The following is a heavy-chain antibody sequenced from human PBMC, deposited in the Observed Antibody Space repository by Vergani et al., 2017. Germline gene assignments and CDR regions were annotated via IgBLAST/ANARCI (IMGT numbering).Heavy chain of an antibody. CDR3: ARQSGHDLGGYFDF. V-gene: IGHV4-38-2*01. J-gene: IGHJ4*02. D-gene: IGHD5-12*01. Sequence: QVQLQESGPGLVKTSETVSLTCAVSSYSISSDYYWGWIRQTPGKGLEWIGSIYNSGRTYDNPSLRGRVTMSVDTSRNQFSLKLDPGIAADTAVYYCARQSGHDLGGYFDFWGQGTRLTVSS. CDR2: IYNSGRT. CDR1: SYSISSDYY.